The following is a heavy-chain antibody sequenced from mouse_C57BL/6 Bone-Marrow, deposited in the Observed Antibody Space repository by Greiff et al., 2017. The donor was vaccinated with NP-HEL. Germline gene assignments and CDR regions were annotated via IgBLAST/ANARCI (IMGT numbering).Heavy chain of an antibody. CDR1: GYAFTNYL. CDR2: INPGSGGT. V-gene: IGHV1-54*01. Sequence: VHLVESGAELVRPGTSVKVSCKASGYAFTNYLIEWVKQRPGQGLEWIGVINPGSGGTNYNEKFKGKATLTADKSSSTAYMQLSSLTSEDSAVYYCARQEIYYGLDYWGQGTTLTVSS. CDR3: ARQEIYYGLDY. D-gene: IGHD2-1*01. J-gene: IGHJ2*01.